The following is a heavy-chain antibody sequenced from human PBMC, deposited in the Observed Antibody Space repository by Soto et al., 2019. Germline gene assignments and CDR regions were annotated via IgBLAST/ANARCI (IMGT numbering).Heavy chain of an antibody. D-gene: IGHD4-17*01. CDR3: VFTVTTSDYYYYGMDV. CDR2: ISGSGGST. J-gene: IGHJ6*02. Sequence: GGSLRLSCAASGFTFSSYAMSWVRQAPGKGLEWVSAISGSGGSTYYADSVKGRFTISRDNSKNTLYLQMNSLRAEDTAVYYCVFTVTTSDYYYYGMDVWGQGTTVTVSS. V-gene: IGHV3-23*01. CDR1: GFTFSSYA.